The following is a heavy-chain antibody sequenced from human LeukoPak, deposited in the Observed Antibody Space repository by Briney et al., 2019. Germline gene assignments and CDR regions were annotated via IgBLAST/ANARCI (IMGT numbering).Heavy chain of an antibody. J-gene: IGHJ4*02. CDR1: GYSFTGYY. D-gene: IGHD6-19*01. CDR3: ARAPSRQWLVLMDY. CDR2: INPDSGGT. V-gene: IGHV1-2*02. Sequence: ASVKVSCKASGYSFTGYYMHWVRQAPGQGLEWMGWINPDSGGTNYAQKFQGRVTMTRDTSITTAYMELSRLRSDDTAVYYCARAPSRQWLVLMDYWGQGTLVTVSS.